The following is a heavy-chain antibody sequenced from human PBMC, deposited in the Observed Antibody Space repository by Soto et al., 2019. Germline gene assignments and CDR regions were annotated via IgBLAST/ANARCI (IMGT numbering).Heavy chain of an antibody. CDR2: IVVGSGNT. Sequence: ASVKVSCKASGFTFTNSAVHWLRQTRGQRLEWIGWIVVGSGNTKYARTFQDRITITRDMSTSTAYMDLSSLRAEDTAVYYCARDKRDLRFLEWSYYYDYWGQGSLVTVSS. V-gene: IGHV1-58*01. D-gene: IGHD3-3*01. CDR1: GFTFTNSA. CDR3: ARDKRDLRFLEWSYYYDY. J-gene: IGHJ4*02.